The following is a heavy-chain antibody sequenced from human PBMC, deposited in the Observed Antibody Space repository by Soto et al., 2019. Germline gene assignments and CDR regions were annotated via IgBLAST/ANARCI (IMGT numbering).Heavy chain of an antibody. V-gene: IGHV3-30*04. CDR1: GFTFSNYA. CDR3: ARDWGYDSGWYFDYFDY. J-gene: IGHJ4*02. D-gene: IGHD6-19*01. CDR2: ISYDGSNE. Sequence: QVQLVESGGGVVQPGRSLRLSCAASGFTFSNYAMHWVRQAPGKGLEWVAVISYDGSNEYYAESVKGRFTISRDKSKNTLYLQMNSLRAEDTAVYYCARDWGYDSGWYFDYFDYWGQGTLVTVSS.